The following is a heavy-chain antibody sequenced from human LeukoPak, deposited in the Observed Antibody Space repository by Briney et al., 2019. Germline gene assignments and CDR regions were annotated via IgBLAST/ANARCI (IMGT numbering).Heavy chain of an antibody. D-gene: IGHD2-15*01. V-gene: IGHV3-23*01. CDR3: AKDVVVDY. CDR2: ISGSDGRT. CDR1: GSTFSNYA. J-gene: IGHJ4*02. Sequence: GGSLRLSCAASGSTFSNYAMSWVRQAPGKGLEWVSAISGSDGRTYYADSVKGRFTLSRDNSKNTLFLQMNSLRAEDTAIYYCAKDVVVDYWGQGTLVTVSP.